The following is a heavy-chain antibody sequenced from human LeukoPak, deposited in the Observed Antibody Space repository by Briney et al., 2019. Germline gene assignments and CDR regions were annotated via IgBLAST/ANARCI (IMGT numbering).Heavy chain of an antibody. D-gene: IGHD2-15*01. CDR2: IYPGDSDT. CDR1: GYSFTSYW. V-gene: IGHV5-51*01. J-gene: IGHJ4*02. Sequence: GESLKISCKGSGYSFTSYWIGWVRQMPGKGLEWMGIIYPGDSDTRYSPSFQGQVTISADKSISTAYLQWSSLKASDTAMYYCARLFSHCSGGSRHDYWGQGTLVTVSS. CDR3: ARLFSHCSGGSRHDY.